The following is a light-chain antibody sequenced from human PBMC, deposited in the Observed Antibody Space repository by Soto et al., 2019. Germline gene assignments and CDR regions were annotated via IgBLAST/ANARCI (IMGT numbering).Light chain of an antibody. Sequence: QSVLTQPASVSGSPGQSITISCTGTSSDVGGFNYVSWYQHHPGKAPKLMISDVSNRPSGVSNRFSGSKSGNTASLTISGLQAEDEADYYCSSYTSSSVVFGGGTKLTVL. CDR3: SSYTSSSVV. CDR1: SSDVGGFNY. J-gene: IGLJ2*01. CDR2: DVS. V-gene: IGLV2-14*03.